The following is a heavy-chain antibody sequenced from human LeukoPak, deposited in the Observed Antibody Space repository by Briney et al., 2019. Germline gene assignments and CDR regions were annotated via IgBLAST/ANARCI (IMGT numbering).Heavy chain of an antibody. V-gene: IGHV3-53*01. J-gene: IGHJ4*02. Sequence: GGSLRLSCAASGFTVSTNYMSWVRQAPGKGLEWVSVIYSGDSTYYADSVKGRFTISRDNSKNTLYLQMNSLRAEDTAVYYCAKDRNYYGSGLQDYWGQGTLVTVSS. D-gene: IGHD3-10*01. CDR1: GFTVSTNY. CDR3: AKDRNYYGSGLQDY. CDR2: IYSGDST.